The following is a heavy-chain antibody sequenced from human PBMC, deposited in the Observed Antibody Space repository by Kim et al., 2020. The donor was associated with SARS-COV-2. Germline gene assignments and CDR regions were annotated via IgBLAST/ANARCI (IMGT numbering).Heavy chain of an antibody. CDR3: ARGGSTDVGGLDV. D-gene: IGHD3-10*01. V-gene: IGHV1-2*02. Sequence: QAQTSQGRVTMTRDTSISTAYMELSSLTSDDTAVYYCARGGSTDVGGLDVWGQGTTVTVSS. J-gene: IGHJ6*02.